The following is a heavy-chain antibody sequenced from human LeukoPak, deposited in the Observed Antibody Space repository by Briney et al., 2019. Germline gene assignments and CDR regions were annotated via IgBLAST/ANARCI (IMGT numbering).Heavy chain of an antibody. V-gene: IGHV3-7*01. J-gene: IGHJ3*01. Sequence: GGSLRLSCVASGFTFNTYWISWVRQAPGKGLQWVANIKPDGNERYYVDYVKGRFTISRDNARSSLYLQMNSLRVEDTAIYYCARRQWTAFDFWGQGTMVTVSS. CDR2: IKPDGNER. CDR3: ARRQWTAFDF. CDR1: GFTFNTYW. D-gene: IGHD6-19*01.